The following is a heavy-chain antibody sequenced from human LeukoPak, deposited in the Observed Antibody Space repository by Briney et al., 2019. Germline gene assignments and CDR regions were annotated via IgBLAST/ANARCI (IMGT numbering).Heavy chain of an antibody. CDR1: GGSISTDNYY. CDR2: IYTSGST. CDR3: AYYYDSSGFYPEMS. Sequence: SQTLSLTCTVSGGSISTDNYYWSWIRQPAGKGLEWIGHIYTSGSTIYNPSLKSRVTISIDTSENQFSLKLSSVTAADTAVYYCAYYYDSSGFYPEMSWGQGILVTVSS. V-gene: IGHV4-61*09. J-gene: IGHJ4*02. D-gene: IGHD3-22*01.